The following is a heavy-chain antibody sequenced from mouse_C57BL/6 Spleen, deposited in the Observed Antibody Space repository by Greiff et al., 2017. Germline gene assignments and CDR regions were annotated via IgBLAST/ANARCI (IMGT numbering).Heavy chain of an antibody. CDR1: GYTFTSYW. J-gene: IGHJ4*01. Sequence: QVQLKQPGAELVRPGTSVKLSCKASGYTFTSYWMHWVKQRPGQGLEWIGVIDPSDSYTNYNQKFKGKATLTVDTSSSTAYMQLSSLTSEDSAVYYCARPLITTVVADAMDYWGQGTSVTVSS. CDR2: IDPSDSYT. V-gene: IGHV1-59*01. D-gene: IGHD1-1*01. CDR3: ARPLITTVVADAMDY.